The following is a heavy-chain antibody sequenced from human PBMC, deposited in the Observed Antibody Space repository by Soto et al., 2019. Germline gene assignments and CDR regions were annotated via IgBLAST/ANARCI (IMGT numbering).Heavy chain of an antibody. V-gene: IGHV3-33*08. D-gene: IGHD1-26*01. CDR3: ASDLVGASDSYGLDG. CDR1: AFLSRRHA. Sequence: GGSLRLSCAASAFLSRRHAFHCVRQAPGKGLEWVAIIWHDGNNKYYADSVRGRFIISRDNSKNRLYLQMNSLRAEDTAVYYCASDLVGASDSYGLDGWGQGTPVTFS. CDR2: IWHDGNNK. J-gene: IGHJ6*02.